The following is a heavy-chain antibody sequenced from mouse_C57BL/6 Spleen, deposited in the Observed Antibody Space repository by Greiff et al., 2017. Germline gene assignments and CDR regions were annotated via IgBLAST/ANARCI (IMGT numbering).Heavy chain of an antibody. Sequence: EVQLQQSGPGLVKPSQSLSLTCSVTGYSITSGYYWNWIRQFPGNKLEWMGYISYDGSNNYNPSLKNRISITRDTSKNQFFLKLNSVTTEDTATYYCARGKGLTTVGGYFDVWGTGTTVTVSS. J-gene: IGHJ1*03. CDR3: ARGKGLTTVGGYFDV. D-gene: IGHD1-1*01. CDR2: ISYDGSN. CDR1: GYSITSGYY. V-gene: IGHV3-6*01.